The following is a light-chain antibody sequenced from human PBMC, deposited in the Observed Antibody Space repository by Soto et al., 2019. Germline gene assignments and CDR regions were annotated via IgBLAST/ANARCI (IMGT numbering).Light chain of an antibody. V-gene: IGKV3-20*01. CDR1: QTISSTF. CDR3: QQFGSSPT. J-gene: IGKJ4*01. CDR2: GAS. Sequence: IVLTQSPGTLSLSPGERATLLCRASQTISSTFLAWYQQTPGQAPRLLIYGASSRATGIPDRFSGSVSGTDFTLTISRLEPEDFAVYYCQQFGSSPTFGGGNKVESK.